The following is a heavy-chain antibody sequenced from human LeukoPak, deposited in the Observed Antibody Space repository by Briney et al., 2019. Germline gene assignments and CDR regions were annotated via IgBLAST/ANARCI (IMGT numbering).Heavy chain of an antibody. J-gene: IGHJ5*02. CDR1: GFTFSTYS. CDR3: ARVPYIVATIAFDP. D-gene: IGHD5-12*01. V-gene: IGHV3-48*01. Sequence: GGSLRLSCAASGFTFSTYSMNWVRQAPGKGLEWVSYISSSSGTIYYADSVKGRFTISRDNAKNSLYLQMNSLRAEDTAVYYCARVPYIVATIAFDPWGQGTLVTVSS. CDR2: ISSSSGTI.